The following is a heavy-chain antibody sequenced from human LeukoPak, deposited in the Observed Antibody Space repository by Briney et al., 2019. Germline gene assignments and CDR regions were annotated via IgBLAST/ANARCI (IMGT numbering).Heavy chain of an antibody. CDR1: GFTFSSYA. D-gene: IGHD6-19*01. V-gene: IGHV3-23*01. J-gene: IGHJ4*02. Sequence: GGSLRLSCAASGFTFSSYAMSWVRQAPGRGLEWVSAIGGSGGTTYYADSAKGRFTISRDNSKNTMFLQMNSLRADDTAVYYCPRQSYASGWNPFDYWGQGILVTVSS. CDR3: PRQSYASGWNPFDY. CDR2: IGGSGGTT.